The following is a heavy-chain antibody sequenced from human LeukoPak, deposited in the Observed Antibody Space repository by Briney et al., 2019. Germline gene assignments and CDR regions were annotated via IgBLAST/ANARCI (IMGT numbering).Heavy chain of an antibody. CDR3: ARSGSSGWYECDY. CDR1: GFSFSNYW. Sequence: VGSLRLSCAASGFSFSNYWMTWVRQAPGKGLEWVATIKQDGSEKYYVDSVKGRFTMSRDNAKNSLYLQMNSLRAEDTAVYYCARSGSSGWYECDYWGQGTLVTVSS. D-gene: IGHD6-19*01. V-gene: IGHV3-7*01. CDR2: IKQDGSEK. J-gene: IGHJ4*02.